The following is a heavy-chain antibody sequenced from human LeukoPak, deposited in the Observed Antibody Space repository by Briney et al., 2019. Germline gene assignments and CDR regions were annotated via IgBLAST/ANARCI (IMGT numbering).Heavy chain of an antibody. CDR2: IKQDGSEK. CDR1: KFTFSSYW. V-gene: IGHV3-7*03. Sequence: PGGSLRLSCAASKFTFSSYWMSWVRQAPGKGLEWVANIKQDGSEKYYVDSVKGRFTISRDNAKNSLYLQMNSLRAEDTAVYYCARVVRIQLWLQHYFDYWGQGTLVTVSS. CDR3: ARVVRIQLWLQHYFDY. D-gene: IGHD5-18*01. J-gene: IGHJ4*02.